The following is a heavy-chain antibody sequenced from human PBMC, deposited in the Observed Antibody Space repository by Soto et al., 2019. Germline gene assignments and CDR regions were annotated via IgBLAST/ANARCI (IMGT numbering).Heavy chain of an antibody. CDR3: ARGRYGDY. Sequence: QVHLVQSGAEVKKPGASVKVSCKGSGYTFTSYGITWVRQDPGQGLEWMGWISAHNCNTNYAQKLQGRVTVTRDTSTSTAYMELRSLRSDDTSVYYCARGRYGDYWGQGSLGTVSS. J-gene: IGHJ4*02. CDR1: GYTFTSYG. V-gene: IGHV1-18*01. CDR2: ISAHNCNT. D-gene: IGHD1-1*01.